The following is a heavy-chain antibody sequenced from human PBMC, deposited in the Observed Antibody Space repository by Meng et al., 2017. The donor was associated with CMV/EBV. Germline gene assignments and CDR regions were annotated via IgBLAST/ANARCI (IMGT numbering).Heavy chain of an antibody. D-gene: IGHD6-13*01. Sequence: GSLRLSCTVSGGSISSSSYYWGWIRQPPGKGLEWIGSIYYSGSTYYNPSLKSRVTISVDTSKNQFSLKLSSVTAADTAVYYCARDRDMYSSSWYPFDYWGQGTLVTVSS. J-gene: IGHJ4*02. CDR3: ARDRDMYSSSWYPFDY. CDR2: IYYSGST. CDR1: GGSISSSSYY. V-gene: IGHV4-39*07.